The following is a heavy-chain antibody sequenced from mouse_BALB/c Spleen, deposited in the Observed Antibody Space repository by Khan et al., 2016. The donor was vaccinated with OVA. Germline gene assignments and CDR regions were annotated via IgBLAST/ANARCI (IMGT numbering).Heavy chain of an antibody. J-gene: IGHJ2*01. Sequence: EVEPVESGPELVKPGTSVKISCKASGYSFTGYFMNWVMQSHGKSLEWIGRINPHIGETFYNQKFKGKATLTVDESSSTAHMELRSLASEDSAVYYCARKNGSDFDYWGQGTTLTVSS. D-gene: IGHD1-1*01. V-gene: IGHV1-20*02. CDR3: ARKNGSDFDY. CDR1: GYSFTGYF. CDR2: INPHIGET.